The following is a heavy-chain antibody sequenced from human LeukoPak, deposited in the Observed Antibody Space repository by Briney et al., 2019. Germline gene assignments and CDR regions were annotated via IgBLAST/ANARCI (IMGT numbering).Heavy chain of an antibody. CDR3: ARDYDFWSGYPTGDWFDP. Sequence: ASVEVSCKASGYTFTSYGISWVRQAPGQGLEWMGWISAYNGNTNYAQKLQGRVTMTTDTSTSTAYMELRSLRSDDTAVYYCARDYDFWSGYPTGDWFDPWGQGTLVTVSS. CDR2: ISAYNGNT. V-gene: IGHV1-18*01. J-gene: IGHJ5*02. CDR1: GYTFTSYG. D-gene: IGHD3-3*01.